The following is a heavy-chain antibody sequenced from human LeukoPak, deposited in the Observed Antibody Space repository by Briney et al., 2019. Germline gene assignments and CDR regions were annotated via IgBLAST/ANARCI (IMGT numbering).Heavy chain of an antibody. D-gene: IGHD2-2*02. CDR1: GFTFSSYA. J-gene: IGHJ4*02. Sequence: GGSLRLSCAASGFTFSSYAMSWVRQAPGKGLEWVSAISGSGGSTYYADSVKGRFTISRDNSKNTLYLQMNSLRAEDTAVYYCAKTRYRYCSSTSCYTPFDYWGQGTLVTVSS. CDR3: AKTRYRYCSSTSCYTPFDY. V-gene: IGHV3-23*01. CDR2: ISGSGGST.